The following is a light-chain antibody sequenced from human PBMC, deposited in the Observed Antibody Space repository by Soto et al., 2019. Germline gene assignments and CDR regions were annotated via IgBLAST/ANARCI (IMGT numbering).Light chain of an antibody. CDR1: QSILHSSNNKNY. CDR2: WAS. Sequence: IVMTQSPDSLAVSLGERATINCKSSQSILHSSNNKNYLAWYQQKPGQPPKLLIYWASTLESGVPDRFSGSGSGTDFTLTISSLQAEDVAVYYCQQCYSTPYTFAQGPKLEIK. CDR3: QQCYSTPYT. V-gene: IGKV4-1*01. J-gene: IGKJ2*01.